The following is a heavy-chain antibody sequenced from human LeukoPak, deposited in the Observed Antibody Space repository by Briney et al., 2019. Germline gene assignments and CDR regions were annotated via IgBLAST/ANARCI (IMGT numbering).Heavy chain of an antibody. Sequence: ASVKVSCKASGYTFTGYYMHWVRQAPGQGLEWMGWINPNSGGTNYAQKFQGRVTMTRDTSISTAYMELSRLRSDDTAVYYCARGILWFGELYAFDIWGQGTMVTVSS. V-gene: IGHV1-2*02. D-gene: IGHD3-10*01. CDR3: ARGILWFGELYAFDI. CDR1: GYTFTGYY. J-gene: IGHJ3*02. CDR2: INPNSGGT.